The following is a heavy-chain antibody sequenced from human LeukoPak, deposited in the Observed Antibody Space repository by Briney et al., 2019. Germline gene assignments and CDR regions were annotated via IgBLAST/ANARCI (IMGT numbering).Heavy chain of an antibody. CDR2: IYTSGST. CDR1: GGSISSYY. V-gene: IGHV4-4*07. Sequence: SETLSLTCTVSGGSISSYYWSWIRQPAGKGLEWIGRIYTSGSTNYNPSLKSRVAMSVDTSKNQFSLKLSSVTAADTAVYYCARDYYCGGDCAFFDYWGQGTLVTVSS. J-gene: IGHJ4*02. CDR3: ARDYYCGGDCAFFDY. D-gene: IGHD2-21*02.